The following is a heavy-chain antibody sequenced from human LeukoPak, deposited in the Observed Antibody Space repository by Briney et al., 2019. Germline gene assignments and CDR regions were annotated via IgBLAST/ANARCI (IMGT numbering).Heavy chain of an antibody. Sequence: ASVKVSCKASGYTFTSYGISWVRQAPGQGLEWMGWISAYNGNTKYAQKFQGRVTMTTDTSTSTAYMELRSLRSDDTAVYYCARGNCGGDCYSFDYWGQGTLVTVSS. J-gene: IGHJ4*02. CDR2: ISAYNGNT. V-gene: IGHV1-18*01. CDR1: GYTFTSYG. D-gene: IGHD2-21*02. CDR3: ARGNCGGDCYSFDY.